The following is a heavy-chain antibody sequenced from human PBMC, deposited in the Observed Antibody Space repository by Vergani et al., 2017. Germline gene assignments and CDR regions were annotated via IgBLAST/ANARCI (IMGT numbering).Heavy chain of an antibody. CDR1: GYTFTSYY. D-gene: IGHD3-10*01. CDR2: INPSGGST. CDR3: ASDGRFGDEAIGGVDY. Sequence: QVQLVQSGAEVKKPGASVKVSCKASGYTFTSYYMHWVRQAPGQGLEWMGIINPSGGSTSYAQKFQGRVTMTRDTSTSTVYMELSSLRSEDTAVYYCASDGRFGDEAIGGVDYWGQGTLVTVSS. V-gene: IGHV1-46*01. J-gene: IGHJ4*02.